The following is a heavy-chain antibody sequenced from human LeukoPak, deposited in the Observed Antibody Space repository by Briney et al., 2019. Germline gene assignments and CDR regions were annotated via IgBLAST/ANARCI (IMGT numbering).Heavy chain of an antibody. CDR1: GFTFSSYW. V-gene: IGHV3-7*01. CDR3: ARAPGVVVPAAKVRYYYYGMDV. J-gene: IGHJ6*02. D-gene: IGHD2-2*01. Sequence: GGSLRLSCAASGFTFSSYWMSWVRQAPGKGLEWVANIKQEGSEKYYVDSVKGRFTISRDNAKNSLYLQMNSLRAEDTAVYYCARAPGVVVPAAKVRYYYYGMDVWGQGTTVTVSS. CDR2: IKQEGSEK.